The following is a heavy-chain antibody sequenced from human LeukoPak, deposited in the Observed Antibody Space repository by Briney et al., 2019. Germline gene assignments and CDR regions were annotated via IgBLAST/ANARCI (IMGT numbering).Heavy chain of an antibody. J-gene: IGHJ3*01. Sequence: PGRSLRLSCAASGFTFSTYGMHWVRQAPGKGLEWVAVISSDGRNKYYADSVKCRFTISRDNSKNTLDLQMNSLRAEDTAVYYCAKSASGYSYAYVAVWGQGTMVTVSS. CDR2: ISSDGRNK. D-gene: IGHD5-18*01. CDR3: AKSASGYSYAYVAV. CDR1: GFTFSTYG. V-gene: IGHV3-30*18.